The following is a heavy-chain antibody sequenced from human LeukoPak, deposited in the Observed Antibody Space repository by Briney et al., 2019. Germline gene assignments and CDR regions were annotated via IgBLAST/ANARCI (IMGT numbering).Heavy chain of an antibody. V-gene: IGHV3-7*01. CDR3: ARSSDFWSGSYYFDY. CDR1: GFTFSSYW. Sequence: GGSLRLSCAASGFTFSSYWMNWVRQVPGKGLEWVANIKQDGSEKYYVDSVKGRYTISRENAKNSLYLQMNSLRAEDTALYYCARSSDFWSGSYYFDYWNQGTLVTVSS. J-gene: IGHJ4*02. D-gene: IGHD3-3*01. CDR2: IKQDGSEK.